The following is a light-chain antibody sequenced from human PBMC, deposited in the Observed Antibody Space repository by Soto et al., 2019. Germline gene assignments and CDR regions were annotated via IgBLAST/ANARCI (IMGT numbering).Light chain of an antibody. V-gene: IGLV2-14*01. Sequence: QSALTQPASVSGSPGQSITISCTGTSSDVGGYRYVSWYQQHPGKVPTLIIYEVLNRPSGVSNRFSGSKSGNTASLTISGLQAADEDDYYCSSYPSSSTVVFGGGTKVTVL. CDR3: SSYPSSSTVV. CDR1: SSDVGGYRY. CDR2: EVL. J-gene: IGLJ2*01.